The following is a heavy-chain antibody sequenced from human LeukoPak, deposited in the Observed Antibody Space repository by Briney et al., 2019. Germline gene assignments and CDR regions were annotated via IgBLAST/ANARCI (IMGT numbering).Heavy chain of an antibody. V-gene: IGHV1-69*13. CDR1: GGTFSSYA. Sequence: ASVKVSCKASGGTFSSYAISWVRQAPGQGLEWMGGIIPIFGTANYAQKFQGRVTITADESTITAYMELSSLRSEDTAVYYCATSWNALRDYWGQGTLVTVSS. D-gene: IGHD1-1*01. CDR3: ATSWNALRDY. CDR2: IIPIFGTA. J-gene: IGHJ4*02.